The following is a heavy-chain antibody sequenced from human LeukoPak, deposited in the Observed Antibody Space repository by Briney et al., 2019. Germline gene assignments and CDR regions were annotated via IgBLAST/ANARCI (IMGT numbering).Heavy chain of an antibody. CDR2: IYHSGST. D-gene: IGHD4-11*01. V-gene: IGHV4-59*12. J-gene: IGHJ5*02. CDR1: GGSLSNYY. CDR3: ARIVTTGLNWFDP. Sequence: TSSETLSLTCTVSGGSLSNYYWSWFRQPPGKGLEWIGEIYHSGSTNYNPSLKSRVTISVDKSKNQFSLKLSSVTAADTAVYYCARIVTTGLNWFDPRGQGTLVTVSS.